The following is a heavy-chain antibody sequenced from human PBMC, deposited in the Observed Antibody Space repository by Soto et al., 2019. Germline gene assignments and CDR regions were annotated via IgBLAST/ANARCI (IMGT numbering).Heavy chain of an antibody. Sequence: QVQLVQSGAEVKKPGASVKVSCKASVYTFIHYYIHWERQAPGHGLEWMSIINPTGGNTNYAQKFQCRITLTKDTATTTVYMELSSMTSEDTAIYYCARHLAAGDVWGQGTLVTVSS. D-gene: IGHD2-8*02. V-gene: IGHV1-46*01. CDR1: VYTFIHYY. J-gene: IGHJ4*02. CDR2: INPTGGNT. CDR3: ARHLAAGDV.